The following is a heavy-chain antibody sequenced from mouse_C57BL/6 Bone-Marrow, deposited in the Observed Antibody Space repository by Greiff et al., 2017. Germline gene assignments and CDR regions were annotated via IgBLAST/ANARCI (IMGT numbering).Heavy chain of an antibody. J-gene: IGHJ3*01. CDR1: GFTFTDYY. CDR3: ARYSLPGFAY. CDR2: IRNKANGYTT. Sequence: EVKVVESGGGLVQPGGSLSLSCAASGFTFTDYYMSWVRQPPGKALEWLGFIRNKANGYTTEYSASVKGRFTISSDNSQSILSLQMNALRAEDSATYYCARYSLPGFAYWGQGTLVTVSA. D-gene: IGHD5-5*01. V-gene: IGHV7-3*01.